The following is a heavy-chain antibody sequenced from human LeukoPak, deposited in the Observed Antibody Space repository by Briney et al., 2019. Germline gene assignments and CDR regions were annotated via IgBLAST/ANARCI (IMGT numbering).Heavy chain of an antibody. V-gene: IGHV1-69*05. Sequence: ASVKVSCKASGGTFSSYAISWVRQAPGQGLEWMGGIIPIFGTANYAQKFQGRVTITTDESTSTAYMELSSLRAEDTAVYYCARDKGIAVALGYWGQGTLVTVSS. CDR2: IIPIFGTA. J-gene: IGHJ4*02. CDR3: ARDKGIAVALGY. D-gene: IGHD6-19*01. CDR1: GGTFSSYA.